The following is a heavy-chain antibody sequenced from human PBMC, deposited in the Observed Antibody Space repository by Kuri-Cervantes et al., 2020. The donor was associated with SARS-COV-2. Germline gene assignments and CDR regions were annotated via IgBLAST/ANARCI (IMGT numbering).Heavy chain of an antibody. Sequence: SVKVSCKASGGTFSSYAISWVRQAPGQGLECMGGIIPIFGTANYAQKFQGRVTITADESTSTVYMELTGLRSDDTAMYYCARDCSGTDCNVIVYALSDWGQGTLVTVSS. V-gene: IGHV1-69*13. CDR1: GGTFSSYA. J-gene: IGHJ4*02. CDR3: ARDCSGTDCNVIVYALSD. CDR2: IIPIFGTA. D-gene: IGHD2-8*01.